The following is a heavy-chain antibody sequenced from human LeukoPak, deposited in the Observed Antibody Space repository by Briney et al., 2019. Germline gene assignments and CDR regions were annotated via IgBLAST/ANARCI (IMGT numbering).Heavy chain of an antibody. J-gene: IGHJ4*02. CDR2: ISGSGGST. CDR1: GFTFSSYA. V-gene: IGHV3-23*01. D-gene: IGHD3-10*01. CDR3: AKEANSGSYYREYYFDY. Sequence: GGSLRLSCAASGFTFSSYAMSWVRQAPGKGLEWVSAISGSGGSTYYADSVKGRFTISRDNSKNSLYLQMNSLRAEDTALYYCAKEANSGSYYREYYFDYWDQGTLVTVSS.